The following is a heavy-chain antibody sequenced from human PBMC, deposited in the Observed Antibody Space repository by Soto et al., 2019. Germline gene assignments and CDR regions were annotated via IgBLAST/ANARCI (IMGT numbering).Heavy chain of an antibody. CDR1: GGSFSGYY. D-gene: IGHD2-2*01. V-gene: IGHV4-34*01. CDR2: INHSGST. Sequence: SETLSLTCAVYGGSFSGYYWSWIRQPPGKGLEWIGEINHSGSTNYNPSPKSRDTISVDTSKNQFSLKLSSVTAADTAVSYCARDDLDIVVVPAATTHYYYYGMDVWGQGTTVTVSS. J-gene: IGHJ6*02. CDR3: ARDDLDIVVVPAATTHYYYYGMDV.